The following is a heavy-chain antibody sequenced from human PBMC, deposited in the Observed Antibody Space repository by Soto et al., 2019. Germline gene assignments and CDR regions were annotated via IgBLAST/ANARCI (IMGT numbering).Heavy chain of an antibody. CDR2: ISAYNGNA. CDR3: ARDRFPKSGGATRSSDY. V-gene: IGHV1-18*01. Sequence: AASLKVSCKASGYIFATYGVSWVRQAPGQGLEWMGWISAYNGNANYAQKFQGRVTMTTDTSTSTAYMDLRSLTSDDTAVYYCARDRFPKSGGATRSSDYWGQGTLVTVSS. D-gene: IGHD1-26*01. CDR1: GYIFATYG. J-gene: IGHJ4*02.